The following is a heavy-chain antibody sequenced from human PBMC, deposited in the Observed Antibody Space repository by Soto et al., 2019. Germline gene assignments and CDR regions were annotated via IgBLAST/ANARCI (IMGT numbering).Heavy chain of an antibody. CDR1: GGSISSGDYY. CDR2: IYYSGST. Sequence: PSETLSLTCTVSGGSISSGDYYWSWIRQPPGKGLEWIGYIYYSGSTYYNPSLKSRVTISVDTSKNQFSLKLSPVTAADTAVYYCARDTSYYYDSSGPRATWFDPWGQGTLVTVSS. CDR3: ARDTSYYYDSSGPRATWFDP. D-gene: IGHD3-22*01. V-gene: IGHV4-30-4*01. J-gene: IGHJ5*02.